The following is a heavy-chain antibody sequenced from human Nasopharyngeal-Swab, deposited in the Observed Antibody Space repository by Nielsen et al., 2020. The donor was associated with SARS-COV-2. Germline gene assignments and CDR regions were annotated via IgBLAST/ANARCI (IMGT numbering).Heavy chain of an antibody. CDR2: ISSSSSYI. CDR3: ARVAGLIAAAGDY. D-gene: IGHD6-13*01. J-gene: IGHJ4*02. Sequence: VRQAPGKGLEWVSSISSSSSYIYYADSVKGRFTISRDNAKNSQYLQMNSLRAEDTAVYYCARVAGLIAAAGDYWGQGTLVTVPQ. V-gene: IGHV3-21*01.